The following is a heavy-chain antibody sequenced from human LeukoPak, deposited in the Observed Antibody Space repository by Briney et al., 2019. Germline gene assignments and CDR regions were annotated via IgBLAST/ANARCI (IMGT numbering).Heavy chain of an antibody. Sequence: PSETLSLSCTVSGGSNNSYYWSWIRQPPGKGLEWIGYTHPSGNTNYSPSLKSRVTISIDTSRNQFSLKLSSVTAADTAVYYCARKALKKGWFDPWGQGTLVTVSS. CDR1: GGSNNSYY. V-gene: IGHV4-4*09. J-gene: IGHJ5*02. CDR3: ARKALKKGWFDP. CDR2: THPSGNT. D-gene: IGHD4/OR15-4a*01.